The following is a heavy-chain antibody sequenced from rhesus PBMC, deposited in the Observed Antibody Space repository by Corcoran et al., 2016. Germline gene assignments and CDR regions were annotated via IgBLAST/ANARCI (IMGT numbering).Heavy chain of an antibody. V-gene: IGHV4-80*01. CDR1: GSSIRSSW. CDR3: ARGYGGYSYISFDY. Sequence: QVQLQESGPGLVQPSETLSLPCAVSGSSIRSSWWSWFRTPPGKGLEWSGEINGNSGSTYYNPSLKSRVTISKDASKNQFSLKLSSVTAADTAVYYCARGYGGYSYISFDYWGQGVLVTVSS. J-gene: IGHJ4*01. CDR2: INGNSGST. D-gene: IGHD5-12*01.